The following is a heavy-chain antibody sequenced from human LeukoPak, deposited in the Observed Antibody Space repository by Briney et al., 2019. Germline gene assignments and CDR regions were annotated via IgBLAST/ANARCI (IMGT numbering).Heavy chain of an antibody. D-gene: IGHD2-2*01. CDR3: ARDSSSSSLADP. Sequence: ASVKVSCKASGGTFSSYAISWVRQAPGQGLEWMGGIIPIFGTANYAQKFQGRVTMTRDTSTSTVYMELSSLRSEDTAMYYCARDSSSSSLADPWGQGTLVTVSS. V-gene: IGHV1-69*05. CDR1: GGTFSSYA. J-gene: IGHJ5*02. CDR2: IIPIFGTA.